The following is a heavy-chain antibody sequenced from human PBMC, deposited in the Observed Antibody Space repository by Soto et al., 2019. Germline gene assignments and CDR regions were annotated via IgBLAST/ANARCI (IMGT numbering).Heavy chain of an antibody. CDR1: GYTFTSYG. Sequence: ASVKVSCKASGYTFTSYGISWVRQAPGQGLEWMGWISAYNGNTNYAQKLQGRVTMTTDTSTSTAYMELRSLRSDDTAVYYCARAVVGATIEYYGMDVWGQGTTVTVSS. D-gene: IGHD1-26*01. CDR2: ISAYNGNT. J-gene: IGHJ6*02. CDR3: ARAVVGATIEYYGMDV. V-gene: IGHV1-18*01.